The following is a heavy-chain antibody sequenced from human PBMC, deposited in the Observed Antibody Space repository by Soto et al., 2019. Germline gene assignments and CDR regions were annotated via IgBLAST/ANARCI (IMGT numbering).Heavy chain of an antibody. CDR1: GASIRDGDYY. Sequence: QVRLQESGPRLVKPSQTLSLTCSVSGASIRDGDYYWRWLRQPPGQGPEWIGIIDYTGGTHYNPTLTAALSRSVVTTATQFTLKVHLVTAAASADYYGARVGYGDYGRGYYLDFWGPGILVTVSS. CDR3: ARVGYGDYGRGYYLDF. D-gene: IGHD4-17*01. V-gene: IGHV4-30-4*01. J-gene: IGHJ4*02. CDR2: IDYTGGT.